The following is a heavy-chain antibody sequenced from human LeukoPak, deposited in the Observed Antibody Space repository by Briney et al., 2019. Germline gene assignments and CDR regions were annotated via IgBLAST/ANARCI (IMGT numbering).Heavy chain of an antibody. CDR1: GGTFSSYA. V-gene: IGHV1-69*13. J-gene: IGHJ6*03. D-gene: IGHD3-10*01. CDR2: IIPIFGTT. CDR3: ARGVADYYYASGNYYNGYMDV. Sequence: GASVKVSCKASGGTFSSYAISWVRQAPGQGLEWMGGIIPIFGTTNYAQKFQGRVTITADESTSTAYMELSSLRSEDTAVYYCARGVADYYYASGNYYNGYMDVWGKGTTVTISS.